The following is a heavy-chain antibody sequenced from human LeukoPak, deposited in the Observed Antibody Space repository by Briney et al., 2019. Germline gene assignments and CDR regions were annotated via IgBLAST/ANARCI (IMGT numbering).Heavy chain of an antibody. CDR1: GFTFSSYG. Sequence: PGGSLRLSCAASGFTFSSYGMHWVRQAPGKGLEWVAYIQNDGSNEQYADSVKGRFSISRDSSKNILYLQVNSLRAEDTAVYYCAKDRCSNGIGCYYYYMDVWGKGTTVTISS. V-gene: IGHV3-30*02. CDR3: AKDRCSNGIGCYYYYMDV. J-gene: IGHJ6*03. CDR2: IQNDGSNE. D-gene: IGHD2-8*01.